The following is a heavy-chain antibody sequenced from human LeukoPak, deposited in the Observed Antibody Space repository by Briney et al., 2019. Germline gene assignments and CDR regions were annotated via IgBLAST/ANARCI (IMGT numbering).Heavy chain of an antibody. CDR2: MSHSGST. J-gene: IGHJ6*03. CDR1: FGSVSTIAYF. D-gene: IGHD2-15*01. Sequence: SETLSLTRSVSFGSVSTIAYFWGSARQPPGKGLEWIGSMSHSGSTPYTPSLMSRVTMSVDSSKNQFSLKLSSLTAAEQSVYYCARDGRGLGWGLRFGANDYYYMDVWGRGTTVTVSS. CDR3: ARDGRGLGWGLRFGANDYYYMDV. V-gene: IGHV4-39*07.